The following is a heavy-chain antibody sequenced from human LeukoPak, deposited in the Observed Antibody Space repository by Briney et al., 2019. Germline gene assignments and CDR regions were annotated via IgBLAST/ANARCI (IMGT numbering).Heavy chain of an antibody. CDR3: ARGVGLYSSGWNFDY. CDR2: INHSGST. Sequence: SETLSLTCAVYGGSFSGYYWSWIRQPPGKGLEWIGEINHSGSTNYNPSLKSRVTISVDTSKNQFSLKLSSVTAADTAVYYCARGVGLYSSGWNFDYWGQGTLVTVSS. J-gene: IGHJ4*02. CDR1: GGSFSGYY. V-gene: IGHV4-34*01. D-gene: IGHD6-19*01.